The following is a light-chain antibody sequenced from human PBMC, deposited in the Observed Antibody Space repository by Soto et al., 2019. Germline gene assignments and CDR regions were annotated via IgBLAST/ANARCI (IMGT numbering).Light chain of an antibody. CDR1: SSNIGTSS. Sequence: QSLLTQLHSASGAPVQRGSVFCSGSSSNIGTSSVHWFQQLPGTAPKLLISTTNQRPSGVPERFSGSKSGTSASLAISGLQSEDEADYYCAAWDDSLNGHVFGTGTKVTVL. J-gene: IGLJ1*01. CDR3: AAWDDSLNGHV. V-gene: IGLV1-44*01. CDR2: TTN.